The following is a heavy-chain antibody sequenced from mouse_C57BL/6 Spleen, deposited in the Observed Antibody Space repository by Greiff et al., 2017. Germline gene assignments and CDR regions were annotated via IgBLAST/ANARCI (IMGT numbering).Heavy chain of an antibody. D-gene: IGHD1-1*01. V-gene: IGHV1-82*01. CDR3: AREVLRSRNFDY. CDR2: IYPGDGDT. CDR1: GYAFSSSW. J-gene: IGHJ2*01. Sequence: VKVVESGPELVKPGASVKISCKASGYAFSSSWMNWVKQWPGKGLEWIGRIYPGDGDTNYNGKFKGKATLTADKSSSTAYMQLSSLTSEDSAVYFCAREVLRSRNFDYWGQGTTLTVSS.